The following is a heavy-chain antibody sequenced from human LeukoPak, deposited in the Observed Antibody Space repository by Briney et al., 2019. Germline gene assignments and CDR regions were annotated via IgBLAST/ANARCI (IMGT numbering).Heavy chain of an antibody. J-gene: IGHJ6*02. CDR1: GFTFSSYA. CDR2: VSGSGGST. CDR3: AKDRSGGGDYYFGMDV. Sequence: GGSLRLSCAASGFTFSSYAMSWVRQAPGKGLEWVSAVSGSGGSTYYADSVKGRFTISRDNSKNTLYLQMNSPRAEDTAVYYCAKDRSGGGDYYFGMDVWGPGTTVTVSS. V-gene: IGHV3-23*01. D-gene: IGHD6-19*01.